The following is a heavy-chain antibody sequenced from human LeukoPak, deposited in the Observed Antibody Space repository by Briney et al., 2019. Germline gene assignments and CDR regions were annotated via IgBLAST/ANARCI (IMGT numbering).Heavy chain of an antibody. CDR2: ISHDGSNN. V-gene: IGHV3-30*03. CDR3: ARPSTDFWSGYTGAFDI. J-gene: IGHJ3*02. Sequence: GGSLRLSCAASGFTFSNYGMHWVRQAPGKGLEWVVVISHDGSNNNYADSVKGRFTISRDNSKNTLYLQMNSLRAEDTAVYYCARPSTDFWSGYTGAFDIWGQGTMVTVSS. D-gene: IGHD3-3*01. CDR1: GFTFSNYG.